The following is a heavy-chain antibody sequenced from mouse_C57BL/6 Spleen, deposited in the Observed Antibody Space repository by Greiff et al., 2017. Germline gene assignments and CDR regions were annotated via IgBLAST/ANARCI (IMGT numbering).Heavy chain of an antibody. CDR1: GYSITSGYY. Sequence: EVKLVESGPGLVKPSQSLSLTCSVTGYSITSGYYWNWIRQFPGNKLEWMGYISYDGSNNYNPSLKNRISITRDTSKNQFFLKLNSVTTEDTATYYCAGGYGNYPWFAYWGQGTLVTVSA. CDR3: AGGYGNYPWFAY. D-gene: IGHD2-1*01. CDR2: ISYDGSN. V-gene: IGHV3-6*01. J-gene: IGHJ3*01.